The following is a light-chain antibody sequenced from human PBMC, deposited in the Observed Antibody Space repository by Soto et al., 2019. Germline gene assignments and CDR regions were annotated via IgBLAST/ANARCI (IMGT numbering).Light chain of an antibody. V-gene: IGKV3-15*01. CDR3: QQYNNWPPAWT. CDR2: GAS. J-gene: IGKJ1*01. Sequence: EIVMTQSPATLSVSPGERATLSCRASQSVRSNLAWYQQKPGQSPRLLIYGASTRATGIPARFSGSGSGTQFTLTISSLQSADFAVYYCQQYNNWPPAWTFGQGTKVHIK. CDR1: QSVRSN.